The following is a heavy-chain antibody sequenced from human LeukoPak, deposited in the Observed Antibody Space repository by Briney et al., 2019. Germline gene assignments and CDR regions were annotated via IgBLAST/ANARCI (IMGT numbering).Heavy chain of an antibody. CDR3: ARDSGSYYFDY. J-gene: IGHJ4*02. D-gene: IGHD1-26*01. Sequence: SETLSLTCAVYGGSFSGYYWSWIRQPPGKGLEWIGEINHSGSTNYNPSLKSRVTISVDTSKNQFSLKLSSVTAADTAVYYCARDSGSYYFDYWGQGTLVTVSS. CDR1: GGSFSGYY. CDR2: INHSGST. V-gene: IGHV4-34*01.